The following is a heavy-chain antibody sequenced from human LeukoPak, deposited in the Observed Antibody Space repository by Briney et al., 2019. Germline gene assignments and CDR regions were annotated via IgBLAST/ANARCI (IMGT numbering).Heavy chain of an antibody. D-gene: IGHD1-14*01. J-gene: IGHJ4*02. CDR2: INHSGST. V-gene: IGHV4-38-2*02. Sequence: SQTLSLTCTVSGYSISSVYYWRGIRPPPGKGREWSGEINHSGSTNYNPSLNSRVTISVDTSKNQFSLKLSSVTAADTAVYYCARLPGGRVDFDYWGQGTLVTVSS. CDR1: GYSISSVYY. CDR3: ARLPGGRVDFDY.